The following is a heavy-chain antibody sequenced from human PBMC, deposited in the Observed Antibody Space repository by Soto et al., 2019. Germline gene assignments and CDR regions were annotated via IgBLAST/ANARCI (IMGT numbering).Heavy chain of an antibody. CDR2: IFYSGRS. CDR3: ARDPDSDSRGDAFAF. D-gene: IGHD3-22*01. Sequence: QVQLQESGPGLVKPSQTLSLTCTVSGGSISSGGFYWTWIRQHPGKGLEWIGYIFYSGRSYYNPSLKSRVTISVDTSKNQFSLKLSSVTAADTAVYYGARDPDSDSRGDAFAFWGLGTMVTVSS. CDR1: GGSISSGGFY. J-gene: IGHJ3*01. V-gene: IGHV4-31*03.